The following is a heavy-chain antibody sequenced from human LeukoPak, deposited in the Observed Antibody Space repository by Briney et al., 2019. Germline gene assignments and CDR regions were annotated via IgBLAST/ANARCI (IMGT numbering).Heavy chain of an antibody. J-gene: IGHJ6*03. CDR2: IYTSGST. CDR1: GGSITSYY. V-gene: IGHV4-4*07. D-gene: IGHD2-2*02. Sequence: SETLSLTCTVSGGSITSYYWSWIRQPAGKGLEWIGRIYTSGSTNYNPSLKSRVTMSVDTSKNQFSLKLSSVTAADTAVYYCAGTYTYYYYYYMDVWGKGTTVTISS. CDR3: AGTYTYYYYYYMDV.